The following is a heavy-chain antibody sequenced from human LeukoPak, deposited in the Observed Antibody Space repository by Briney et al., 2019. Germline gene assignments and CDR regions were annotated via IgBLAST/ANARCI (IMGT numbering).Heavy chain of an antibody. Sequence: GGSLRLSCAASGFTFSSYSMNWVRQAPGKGLEWVLSISSSSSYIYYADSVKGRFTISRDNAKNSLYLQMNSLRAEDTAVYYCARVRYGSGTPPSNWGQGTLVTVSS. CDR2: ISSSSSYI. J-gene: IGHJ4*02. CDR1: GFTFSSYS. D-gene: IGHD3-10*01. CDR3: ARVRYGSGTPPSN. V-gene: IGHV3-21*01.